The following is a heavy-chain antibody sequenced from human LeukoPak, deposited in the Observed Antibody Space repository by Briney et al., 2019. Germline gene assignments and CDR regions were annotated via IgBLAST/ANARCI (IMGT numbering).Heavy chain of an antibody. CDR1: GFTFSSYG. CDR3: KGWDASYYFDY. D-gene: IGHD1-26*01. CDR2: IYSGGST. J-gene: IGHJ4*02. V-gene: IGHV3-66*01. Sequence: GGSLRLSCAASGFTFSSYGMSWVRQAPGKGLEWVSVIYSGGSTYYADSVKGRFTISRDNSKNTLYLQMNSLRAEDTAVYYCKGWDASYYFDYWGQGTLVTVSS.